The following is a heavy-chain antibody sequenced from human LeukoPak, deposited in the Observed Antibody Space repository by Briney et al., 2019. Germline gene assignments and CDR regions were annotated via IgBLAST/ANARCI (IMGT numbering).Heavy chain of an antibody. CDR1: RFTFSSYA. V-gene: IGHV3-30-3*01. Sequence: GGSLRLSCAASRFTFSSYAMHWVRQAPGKGREGVAVISYDGSNKYYADSVKGRFTISRDTSKNRLYLQMNSLRAEDTAVYYCARDKNWNYDFDYRGQGTLVTVSS. CDR2: ISYDGSNK. D-gene: IGHD1-7*01. J-gene: IGHJ4*02. CDR3: ARDKNWNYDFDY.